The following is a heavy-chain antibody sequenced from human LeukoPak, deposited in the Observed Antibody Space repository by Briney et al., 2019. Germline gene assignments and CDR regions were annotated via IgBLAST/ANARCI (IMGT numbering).Heavy chain of an antibody. J-gene: IGHJ6*02. Sequence: SQTLSLTCAVYGGSFSGYYWSWIRQPPGKGLEWIGEINHSGSTNYNPSLKSRVTISVDTSKNQFSLKLSSVTAADTAVYYCARESYYYYGMDVWGQGTTVTVSS. CDR2: INHSGST. CDR1: GGSFSGYY. CDR3: ARESYYYYGMDV. V-gene: IGHV4-34*01.